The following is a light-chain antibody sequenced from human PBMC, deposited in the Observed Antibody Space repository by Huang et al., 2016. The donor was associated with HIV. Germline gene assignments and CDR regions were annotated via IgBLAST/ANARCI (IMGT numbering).Light chain of an antibody. Sequence: DIQMTQSPSTLSASIGDRVTITCRASQTSRKLLSWSQQKPGKAPKLLISGASTLQSGVPARFSGSGSGTEFTLTINNLQPDTSATYFCQQYDTYPWTFGQGTKVEIK. J-gene: IGKJ1*01. CDR1: QTSRKL. V-gene: IGKV1-5*01. CDR2: GAS. CDR3: QQYDTYPWT.